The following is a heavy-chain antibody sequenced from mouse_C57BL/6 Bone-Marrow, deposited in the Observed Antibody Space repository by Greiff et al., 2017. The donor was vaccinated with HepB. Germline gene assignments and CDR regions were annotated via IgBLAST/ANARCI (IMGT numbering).Heavy chain of an antibody. CDR3: ARLGNYAMDY. CDR2: IYPRSGNT. V-gene: IGHV1-81*01. J-gene: IGHJ4*01. CDR1: GYTFTSYG. Sequence: QVQLKQSGAELARPGASVKLSCKASGYTFTSYGISWVKQRTGQGLEWIGEIYPRSGNTYYNEKFKGKATLTADKSSSTAYMELRSLTSEDSAVYFWARLGNYAMDYWGQGTSVTVSS.